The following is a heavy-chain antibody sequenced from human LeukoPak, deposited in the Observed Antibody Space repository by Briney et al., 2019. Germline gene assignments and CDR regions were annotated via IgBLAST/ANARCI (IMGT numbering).Heavy chain of an antibody. D-gene: IGHD3-3*01. Sequence: PGGSLRLSCAASGFTFDDYGMSWVRQAPGKGLEWVSGINWNGGSTGYADSVRGRFTISRDNAKNSLYLQMNSLGAEDTALYYCARAGLEKGFTPLPFDYWGQGTLVTVSS. CDR3: ARAGLEKGFTPLPFDY. V-gene: IGHV3-20*04. CDR1: GFTFDDYG. J-gene: IGHJ4*02. CDR2: INWNGGST.